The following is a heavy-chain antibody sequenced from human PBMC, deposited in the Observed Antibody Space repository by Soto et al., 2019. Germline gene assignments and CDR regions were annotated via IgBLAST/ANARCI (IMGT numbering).Heavy chain of an antibody. J-gene: IGHJ6*04. V-gene: IGHV3-30*18. CDR1: GFTFSSYG. Sequence: GGSLRLSCAASGFTFSSYGMHWVRQAPGKGLEWVAVISYDGSNKYYADSVKGRFTISRDNSKNTLYLQMNSLRAEDTAVYYCEKDRRAQWLVRDYYYYGMDVRGKGPTVPVSS. D-gene: IGHD6-19*01. CDR2: ISYDGSNK. CDR3: EKDRRAQWLVRDYYYYGMDV.